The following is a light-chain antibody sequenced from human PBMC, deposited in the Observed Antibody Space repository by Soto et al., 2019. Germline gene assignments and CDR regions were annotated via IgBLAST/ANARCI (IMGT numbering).Light chain of an antibody. V-gene: IGLV2-14*01. J-gene: IGLJ1*01. CDR3: SSYTGSFTQV. CDR1: ISDVGGYNY. Sequence: QSALTQPASVSGSPGQSITISCTGTISDVGGYNYVSWYQQHPGKVPKLMIYEVSNRPSGVSNRFSGSKSGNTASLTISGLQSEDEADYYCSSYTGSFTQVFGTGTKVTVL. CDR2: EVS.